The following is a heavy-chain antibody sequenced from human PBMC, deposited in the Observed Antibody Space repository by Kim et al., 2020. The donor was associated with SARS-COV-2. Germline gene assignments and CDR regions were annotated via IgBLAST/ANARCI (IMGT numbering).Heavy chain of an antibody. D-gene: IGHD5-12*01. CDR1: GFTFSSYA. CDR2: ISHDGSNK. V-gene: IGHV3-30-3*01. CDR3: ARGRIRGGHGTFFDY. Sequence: GGSLRLSCAASGFTFSSYAMHWVRQAPGKGLEWVAVISHDGSNKYYADSVKGRFTISRDNSKNTLYLQMNRLRAEDTAVYYCARGRIRGGHGTFFDYWGQGTLVTVSS. J-gene: IGHJ4*02.